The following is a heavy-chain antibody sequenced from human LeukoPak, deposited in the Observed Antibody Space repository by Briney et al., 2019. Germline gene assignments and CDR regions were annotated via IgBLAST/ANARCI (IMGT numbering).Heavy chain of an antibody. J-gene: IGHJ4*02. D-gene: IGHD3-10*01. V-gene: IGHV1-18*01. Sequence: GASVKVSSKASGYTFTSYGISWVRQAPGQGLEGRGWISAYNGNTNYAQKLQGRVTMTTDTATSTAYMELRSLRSDDTAVYYCARDLGYYYSSGSYYPLWGQGTLVTVSS. CDR2: ISAYNGNT. CDR3: ARDLGYYYSSGSYYPL. CDR1: GYTFTSYG.